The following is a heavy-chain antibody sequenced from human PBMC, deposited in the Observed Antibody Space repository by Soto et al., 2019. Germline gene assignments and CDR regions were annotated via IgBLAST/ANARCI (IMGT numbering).Heavy chain of an antibody. V-gene: IGHV3-23*01. D-gene: IGHD3-22*01. CDR3: ARGFSVVITHFAN. Sequence: GGSLRLSCATSGFIFRIYDMSWVRQAPGKGLEWVSGISPTGGTTYYADSVKGRFTISRDNSKNTLFLQMDSLRAEDTAVYYCARGFSVVITHFANRGQGTLVTVSS. CDR2: ISPTGGTT. CDR1: GFIFRIYD. J-gene: IGHJ4*02.